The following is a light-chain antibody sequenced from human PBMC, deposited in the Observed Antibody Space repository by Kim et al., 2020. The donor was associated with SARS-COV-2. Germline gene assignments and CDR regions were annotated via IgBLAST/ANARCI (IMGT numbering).Light chain of an antibody. CDR3: SAWDSSLNVWV. CDR2: RNN. V-gene: IGLV10-54*04. CDR1: NNNVANQG. J-gene: IGLJ3*02. Sequence: QHATPTCTENNNNVANQGAAWLQQHQGHPPKLLSYRNNNRPSGISERFSASRSGDTASLTITGLQPEDETDYYCSAWDSSLNVWVFGGGTQLTVL.